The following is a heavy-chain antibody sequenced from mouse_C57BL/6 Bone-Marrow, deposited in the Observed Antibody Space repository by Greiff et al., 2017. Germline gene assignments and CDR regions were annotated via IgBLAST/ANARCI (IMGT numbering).Heavy chain of an antibody. CDR2: IRYDGSN. D-gene: IGHD1-1*01. CDR1: GYSITSGYY. J-gene: IGHJ2*01. V-gene: IGHV3-6*01. CDR3: ARGEYYGIDY. Sequence: VQLQQSGPGLVKPSQSLSLTCSVTGYSITSGYYWNWIRQFPGNKLEWMGYIRYDGSNNYNPSLKNRISITLDTSKNQFFLELNSVTTEDTAASYGARGEYYGIDYWGQGTTLTVSS.